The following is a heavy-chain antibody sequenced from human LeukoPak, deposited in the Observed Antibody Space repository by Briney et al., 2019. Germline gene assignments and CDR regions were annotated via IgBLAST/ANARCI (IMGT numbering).Heavy chain of an antibody. Sequence: PGGSLRLSCAASGFTFSRYWMTWFRQAPGKGLEWVANIKEDGSQKNYVDSLKGRFTISRDNARGSLSLQMNDLRAEDTAVYYCARYYFNYDGYSEDAFDIWGQGTMVTVSS. V-gene: IGHV3-7*01. CDR2: IKEDGSQK. D-gene: IGHD3-16*01. J-gene: IGHJ3*02. CDR3: ARYYFNYDGYSEDAFDI. CDR1: GFTFSRYW.